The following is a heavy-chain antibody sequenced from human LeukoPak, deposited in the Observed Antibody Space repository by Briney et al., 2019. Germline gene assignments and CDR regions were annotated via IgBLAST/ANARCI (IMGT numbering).Heavy chain of an antibody. Sequence: GGSLRLSCAASGFTFSSYAMHWVRQAPGKGLEWVAVISYDGSNKYYADSVKGRFTISRDNSKNTLYLQMNSLRAEDTAVYYCAKDRPAMLDYWGQGTLVTVSS. CDR2: ISYDGSNK. D-gene: IGHD2-2*01. V-gene: IGHV3-30-3*01. J-gene: IGHJ4*02. CDR3: AKDRPAMLDY. CDR1: GFTFSSYA.